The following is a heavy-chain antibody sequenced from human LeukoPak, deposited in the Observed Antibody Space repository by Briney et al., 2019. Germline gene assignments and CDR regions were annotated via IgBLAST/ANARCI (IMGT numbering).Heavy chain of an antibody. J-gene: IGHJ4*02. CDR2: IYSGGST. Sequence: PGGSLRLSCAASGFTVSSNYMSWVRQAPGKGLEWVSVIYSGGSTYYADSVKGRFTISRDNSKNTLYLQMNSLRAEDTAVYYCAREGPPMYSTRGDYWGQGTLVTVSS. D-gene: IGHD2-21*01. CDR1: GFTVSSNY. CDR3: AREGPPMYSTRGDY. V-gene: IGHV3-53*01.